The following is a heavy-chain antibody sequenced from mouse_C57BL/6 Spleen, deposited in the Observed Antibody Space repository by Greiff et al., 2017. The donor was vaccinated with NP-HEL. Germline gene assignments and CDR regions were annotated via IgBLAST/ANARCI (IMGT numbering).Heavy chain of an antibody. CDR1: GFTFSSYG. Sequence: VQLRESGGDLVKPGGSLKLSCAASGFTFSSYGMSWVRQTPDKRLEWVATISSGGSYTYYPDSVKGRFTISRDNAKNTLYLQMSSLKSEDTAMYYCARQEGTRKNAMDYWGQGTSVTVSS. V-gene: IGHV5-6*01. CDR3: ARQEGTRKNAMDY. J-gene: IGHJ4*01. CDR2: ISSGGSYT.